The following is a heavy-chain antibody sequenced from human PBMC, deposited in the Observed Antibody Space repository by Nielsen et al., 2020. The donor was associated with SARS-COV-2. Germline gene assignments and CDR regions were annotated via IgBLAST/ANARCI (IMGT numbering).Heavy chain of an antibody. D-gene: IGHD3-10*01. CDR2: IYFSGST. Sequence: SETLSLTCTVSGGSISGYYWNWIRQPPGKGLEWIGYIYFSGSTTYNPSLKSRVTIPVDTSKSHFFLKLNSVTAADTADYYCARGKRGVAFDVWGQGSMVTVSS. CDR1: GGSISGYY. J-gene: IGHJ3*01. V-gene: IGHV4-59*01. CDR3: ARGKRGVAFDV.